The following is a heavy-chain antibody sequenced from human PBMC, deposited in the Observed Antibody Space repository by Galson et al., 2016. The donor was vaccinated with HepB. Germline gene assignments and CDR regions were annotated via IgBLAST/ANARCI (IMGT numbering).Heavy chain of an antibody. D-gene: IGHD3-22*01. CDR1: GGSISSRSYY. Sequence: SETLSLTCTVSGGSISSRSYYWGWIRQPPGKGLEWIGSIYYSGSTYYNASLQTRVTISVDTSKNQFSLNLSSVTAADTAVYYCARGVHYDTSKLDYWGQGTLVTVSS. CDR3: ARGVHYDTSKLDY. V-gene: IGHV4-39*01. J-gene: IGHJ4*02. CDR2: IYYSGST.